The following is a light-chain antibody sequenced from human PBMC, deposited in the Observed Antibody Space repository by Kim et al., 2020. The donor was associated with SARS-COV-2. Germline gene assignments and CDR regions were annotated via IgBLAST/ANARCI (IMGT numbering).Light chain of an antibody. J-gene: IGKJ4*01. Sequence: DVQLTQSPSSLSASVGDRVTITCRASQGISNYLAWYQQKPGGVPKLLIYGASTLQSGVPSRFSGSESGTALTLTISTLQPEDVATYYCQKYDSAPLTFGGGTKVDIK. CDR2: GAS. V-gene: IGKV1-27*01. CDR3: QKYDSAPLT. CDR1: QGISNY.